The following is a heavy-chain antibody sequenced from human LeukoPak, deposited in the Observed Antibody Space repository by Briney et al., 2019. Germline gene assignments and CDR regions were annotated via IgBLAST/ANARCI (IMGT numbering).Heavy chain of an antibody. Sequence: SETLSLTCAVYGGSFSGYYWSWIRQPPGKGLEWIGEINHSGITNYNPSLKSRVTISVDTSKNQFSLKLSSVTAADTAVYYCARAGRRVTLGLTMIVVVTPFDYWGQGTLVTVSS. CDR1: GGSFSGYY. CDR3: ARAGRRVTLGLTMIVVVTPFDY. J-gene: IGHJ4*02. V-gene: IGHV4-34*01. CDR2: INHSGIT. D-gene: IGHD3-22*01.